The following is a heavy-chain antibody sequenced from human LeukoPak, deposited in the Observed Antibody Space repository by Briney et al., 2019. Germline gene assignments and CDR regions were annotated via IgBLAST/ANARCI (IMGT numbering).Heavy chain of an antibody. J-gene: IGHJ6*03. CDR2: IYYSGST. CDR3: ARGRYSYGYDYYYYMDV. D-gene: IGHD5-18*01. V-gene: IGHV4-59*01. Sequence: SETLSLTCTVSSGSISSYYWSWIRQPPGKGLEWIGYIYYSGSTNYNPSLKSRVTISVDTSKNQFSPKLSSVTAADTAVYYCARGRYSYGYDYYYYMDVWGKGTTVTVSS. CDR1: SGSISSYY.